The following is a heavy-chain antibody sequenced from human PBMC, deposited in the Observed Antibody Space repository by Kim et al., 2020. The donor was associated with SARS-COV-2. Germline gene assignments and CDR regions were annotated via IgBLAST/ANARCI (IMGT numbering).Heavy chain of an antibody. V-gene: IGHV4-59*01. D-gene: IGHD6-25*01. J-gene: IGHJ4*02. CDR3: GRVDSSGYGLDY. CDR2: VSHSGST. CDR1: GDSMSGYY. Sequence: SETLSLTCSVSGDSMSGYYWSWIRQPPGKGLEWIGYVSHSGSTKYSSSLKSRVTISVDTSKNQFSLKLSSVTAADTAVFYCGRVDSSGYGLDYWGRGSLVTVSS.